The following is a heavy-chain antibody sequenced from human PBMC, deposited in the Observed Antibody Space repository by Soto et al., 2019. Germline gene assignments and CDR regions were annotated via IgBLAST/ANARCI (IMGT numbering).Heavy chain of an antibody. CDR1: GYTFTSYG. V-gene: IGHV1-18*04. J-gene: IGHJ6*02. CDR2: ISAYNGNT. D-gene: IGHD3-9*01. Sequence: ASVKVSCKASGYTFTSYGISWVRQAPGQGLEWMGWISAYNGNTNYAQKLQCRVTMTTDTSTSTAYMELRSLRSDDPAVYYCASGDKYYGMDVWGQVTTVTVSS. CDR3: ASGDKYYGMDV.